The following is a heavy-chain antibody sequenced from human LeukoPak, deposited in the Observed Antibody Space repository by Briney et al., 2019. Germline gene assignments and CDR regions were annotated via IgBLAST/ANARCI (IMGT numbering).Heavy chain of an antibody. CDR1: GYTFTGYY. CDR2: INPNSGGT. J-gene: IGHJ6*03. CDR3: ARRYIGYSYGSGYYYYMDV. Sequence: VASVTVSFKASGYTFTGYYMHWVRQAPGQGLEWMGWINPNSGGTNYAQKFQGRVTMTRDTSISTAYMELSRLRSDDTAVYYCARRYIGYSYGSGYYYYMDVWGKGTTVTISS. D-gene: IGHD5-18*01. V-gene: IGHV1-2*02.